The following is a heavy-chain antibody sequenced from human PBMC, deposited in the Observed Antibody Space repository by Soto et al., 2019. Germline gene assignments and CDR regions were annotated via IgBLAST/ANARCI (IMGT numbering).Heavy chain of an antibody. CDR2: VNHSGSS. Sequence: QVRLQQWGAGLLKPSETLSLTCAVYGGSFGGYSWPGIRQPPGKGLEWMGEVNHSGSSNDNPSLKSRVTISVDTSTKQFSLKLTSVSAADTAVYYCARGHSTSGFDFWGQGTLVTVSS. D-gene: IGHD2-2*01. J-gene: IGHJ4*02. CDR3: ARGHSTSGFDF. CDR1: GGSFGGYS. V-gene: IGHV4-34*01.